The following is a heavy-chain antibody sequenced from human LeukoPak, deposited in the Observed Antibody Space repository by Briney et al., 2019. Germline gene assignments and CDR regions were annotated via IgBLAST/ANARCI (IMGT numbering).Heavy chain of an antibody. Sequence: GGSLRLSCVASGLTVSSYSMNWVRQAPGKGLEWVSYISSSSSTIYYADSVKGRFTISRDNAKNSLDLQMNSLRDEDTAVYYCARARAPGRSGFDYWGQGTLVTVSS. V-gene: IGHV3-48*02. CDR3: ARARAPGRSGFDY. CDR1: GLTVSSYS. CDR2: ISSSSSTI. D-gene: IGHD2-15*01. J-gene: IGHJ4*02.